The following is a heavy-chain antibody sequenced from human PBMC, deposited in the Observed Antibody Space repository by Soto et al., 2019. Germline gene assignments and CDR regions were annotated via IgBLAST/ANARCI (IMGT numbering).Heavy chain of an antibody. CDR1: GFTFSSYW. V-gene: IGHV3-7*04. Sequence: EVQLVESGGGLVQPGGSLRLSCAASGFTFSSYWMSWVRQAPGKGLEWVANIKQDGSEKYYVDSVKGRFTISRDNAKNSLYLQMNSLRAEDTAVYYCARYLIVVVPAGSDYWGEGTLVTVSS. D-gene: IGHD2-2*01. CDR2: IKQDGSEK. J-gene: IGHJ4*02. CDR3: ARYLIVVVPAGSDY.